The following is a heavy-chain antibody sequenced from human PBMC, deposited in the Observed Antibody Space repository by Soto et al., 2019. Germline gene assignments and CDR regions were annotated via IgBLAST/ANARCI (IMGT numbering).Heavy chain of an antibody. J-gene: IGHJ3*02. Sequence: SETLSLTCAVSGGSISSSIWWSWVRQPPGKGLEWIGEIYHSGSTNYNPSLKSRVTISVDKSKNQFSLKLSSVTAADTAVYYCASPQRGNGFDIWGQGTMVTVSS. V-gene: IGHV4-4*02. CDR1: GGSISSSIW. D-gene: IGHD6-13*01. CDR2: IYHSGST. CDR3: ASPQRGNGFDI.